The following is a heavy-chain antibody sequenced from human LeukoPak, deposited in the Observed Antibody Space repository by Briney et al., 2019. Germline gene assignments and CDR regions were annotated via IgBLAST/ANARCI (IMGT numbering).Heavy chain of an antibody. J-gene: IGHJ4*02. CDR3: AKDLGIPIMDY. D-gene: IGHD3-10*01. CDR1: GFTVSNNY. Sequence: GGSLRLSCAASGFTVSNNYMTWVRQAPGKGLEWVSLIYSGGSTYYADSVKGRFTISRDNSKNTLYLQMNSLRAEDTAVYYCAKDLGIPIMDYWGQGTLVTVSS. V-gene: IGHV3-66*02. CDR2: IYSGGST.